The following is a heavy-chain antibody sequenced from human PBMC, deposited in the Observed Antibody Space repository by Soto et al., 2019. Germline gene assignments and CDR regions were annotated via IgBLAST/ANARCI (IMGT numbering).Heavy chain of an antibody. CDR2: IWYDGSNK. CDR3: ARGDTAMVTGYYYGMDV. Sequence: QVQLVESGGGVVQPGRSLRLSCAASGFTFSSYGMHWVRQAPGKGLEWVAVIWYDGSNKYYADSVKGRFTISRDNSKNTLYLQMNSLRAADTAVYYCARGDTAMVTGYYYGMDVWGQGTTVTVSS. J-gene: IGHJ6*02. D-gene: IGHD5-18*01. V-gene: IGHV3-33*01. CDR1: GFTFSSYG.